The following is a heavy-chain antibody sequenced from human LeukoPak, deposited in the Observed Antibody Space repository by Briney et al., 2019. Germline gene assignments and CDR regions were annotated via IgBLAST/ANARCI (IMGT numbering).Heavy chain of an antibody. V-gene: IGHV1-2*02. CDR1: EYTFTGSY. J-gene: IGHJ4*02. CDR2: IDPNTGGT. Sequence: ASVKVSCKASEYTFTGSYMHWVRQAPGQGLEWMGWIDPNTGGTNYAQRFQGRVTMTRDTSISTAYMELSRLRSDDTAVYYCARKRSSGYFDYWGQGTLVTVSS. D-gene: IGHD3-22*01. CDR3: ARKRSSGYFDY.